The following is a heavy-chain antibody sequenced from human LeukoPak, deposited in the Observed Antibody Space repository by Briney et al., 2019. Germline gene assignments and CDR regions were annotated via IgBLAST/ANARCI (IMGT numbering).Heavy chain of an antibody. J-gene: IGHJ5*01. Sequence: GGSLRLSCAASGFTVSDNYMSWVRQAPGRGLDWVSLIYSDGVTYYGDSVKGRFTISRDNSKNTLYLQMNSLTPEDTAVYYCARDRAGTQTWVEFDSWGQGTLVTVSS. CDR3: ARDRAGTQTWVEFDS. D-gene: IGHD3-10*01. CDR2: IYSDGVT. V-gene: IGHV3-66*02. CDR1: GFTVSDNY.